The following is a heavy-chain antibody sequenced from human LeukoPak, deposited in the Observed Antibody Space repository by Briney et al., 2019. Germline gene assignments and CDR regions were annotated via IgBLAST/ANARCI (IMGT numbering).Heavy chain of an antibody. Sequence: PGGSLRLSCAASGFTFSSYGMHWVRQAPGKGLEWVAIISYDGSNKYYADSVKGRFTISRDNSKNTLYLRMNSLRAEDTAVYYCAVRDNDYWGQGTLVTVSS. CDR3: AVRDNDY. CDR2: ISYDGSNK. D-gene: IGHD3-3*01. V-gene: IGHV3-30*03. CDR1: GFTFSSYG. J-gene: IGHJ4*02.